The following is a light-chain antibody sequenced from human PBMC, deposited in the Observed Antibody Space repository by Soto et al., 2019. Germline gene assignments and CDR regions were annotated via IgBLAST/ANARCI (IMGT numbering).Light chain of an antibody. CDR2: AAS. J-gene: IGKJ1*01. Sequence: AIRMTQSPSSLSASTGARVTITCRASQGISSYLAWYQQKPGKAPKLLIYAASTLQSGVPSRFSGSGSGTDFTLTISCLQSEDFATYYCQQYYSYPWTFGQGTKV. CDR3: QQYYSYPWT. CDR1: QGISSY. V-gene: IGKV1-8*01.